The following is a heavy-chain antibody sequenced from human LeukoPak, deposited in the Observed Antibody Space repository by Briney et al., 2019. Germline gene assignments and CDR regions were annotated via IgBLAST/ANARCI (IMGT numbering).Heavy chain of an antibody. CDR3: ARGNRRLGYYGSGSRLPFDY. V-gene: IGHV4-34*01. Sequence: SETLSLTWAVYGASFSGYYWTWIRQPPGKGLEWIGEINHTGSPNYNPSLKSRVTISVDTSKNQFSLRLSSVTAADTAVYYCARGNRRLGYYGSGSRLPFDYWGQGTLVTVSS. D-gene: IGHD3-10*01. CDR2: INHTGSP. J-gene: IGHJ4*02. CDR1: GASFSGYY.